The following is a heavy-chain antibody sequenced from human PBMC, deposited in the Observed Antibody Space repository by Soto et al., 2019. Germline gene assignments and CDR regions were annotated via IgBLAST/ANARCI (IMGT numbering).Heavy chain of an antibody. Sequence: ESGGTLVQPGGSLRLSCAASGFAFSTFGMNWVRQAPGKGLEWISYISGSSTTIFYGESVKGRFTVSRDNVENSMFLQMNSLRDEDTAMYFCARDKGGTVAGFNYLDPWGRGTPVIVSS. J-gene: IGHJ5*02. CDR3: ARDKGGTVAGFNYLDP. CDR2: ISGSSTTI. D-gene: IGHD6-19*01. V-gene: IGHV3-48*02. CDR1: GFAFSTFG.